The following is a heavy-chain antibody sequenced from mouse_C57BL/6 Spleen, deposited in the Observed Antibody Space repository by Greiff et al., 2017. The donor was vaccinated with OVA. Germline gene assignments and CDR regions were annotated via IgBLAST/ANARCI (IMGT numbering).Heavy chain of an antibody. CDR3: ARDNYDYDGDAMDY. CDR2: INYDGSST. V-gene: IGHV5-16*01. D-gene: IGHD2-4*01. J-gene: IGHJ4*01. Sequence: EVQRVESEGGLVQPGSSMKLSCTASGFTFSDYYMAWVRQVPEKGLEWVANINYDGSSTYYLDSLKSRFIISRDNAKNILYLQMSSLKSEDTATDYCARDNYDYDGDAMDYWGQGTSVTVSS. CDR1: GFTFSDYY.